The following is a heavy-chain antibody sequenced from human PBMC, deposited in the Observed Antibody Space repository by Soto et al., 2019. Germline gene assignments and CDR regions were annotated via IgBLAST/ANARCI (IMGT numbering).Heavy chain of an antibody. V-gene: IGHV1-69*13. CDR1: GGSFSSYD. J-gene: IGHJ6*02. D-gene: IGHD2-2*01. CDR3: ARADCSSTSCYAADYYYYGMDV. Sequence: GASVKVSCKATGGSFSSYDISWVRQAPGQGLEWMGGIIPIFGTANYAQKFQGRVTITADESTSTAYMELSSLRSEDTAVYYCARADCSSTSCYAADYYYYGMDVWGQGTTVTVSS. CDR2: IIPIFGTA.